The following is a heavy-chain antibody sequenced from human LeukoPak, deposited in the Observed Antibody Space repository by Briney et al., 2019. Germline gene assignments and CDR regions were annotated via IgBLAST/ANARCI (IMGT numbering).Heavy chain of an antibody. J-gene: IGHJ5*02. D-gene: IGHD3-22*01. Sequence: EASVKVSCKASGYTFSNYYMHWVRQAPGQGLEWMGILSSSGGGTTYTQKFQGRVTMTRDMSTSTVYMELSSLTSEDTAVYYCARAPYYDSSVNWFDPWGQGTLVTVSS. CDR2: LSSSGGGT. V-gene: IGHV1-46*01. CDR1: GYTFSNYY. CDR3: ARAPYYDSSVNWFDP.